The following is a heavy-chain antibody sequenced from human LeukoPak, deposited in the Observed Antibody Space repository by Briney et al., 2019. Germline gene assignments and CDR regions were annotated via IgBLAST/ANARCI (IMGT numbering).Heavy chain of an antibody. Sequence: SVKVSCKASGGTFSSYAISWVRQAPGQGLEWMGGIIPIFGTANYAQKFQGRVTITADESTNTAYMELSSLRSEDTAVYYCARPYSSSSYYYGIDVWGQGTTVTVSS. CDR2: IIPIFGTA. CDR3: ARPYSSSSYYYGIDV. CDR1: GGTFSSYA. D-gene: IGHD6-6*01. J-gene: IGHJ6*02. V-gene: IGHV1-69*13.